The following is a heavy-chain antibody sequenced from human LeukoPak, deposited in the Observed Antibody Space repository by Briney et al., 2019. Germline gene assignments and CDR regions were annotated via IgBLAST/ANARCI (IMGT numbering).Heavy chain of an antibody. V-gene: IGHV7-4-1*02. CDR2: INTNTGNP. CDR1: GYTFTGYY. CDR3: ARKSVAATPRDIVYQYYSMDV. D-gene: IGHD2-15*01. Sequence: ASVKVSCKASGYTFTGYYMHWVRQAPGQGLEWMGWINTNTGNPTYAQGFTGRFVFPLDTSVSTAYLQISSLKAEDTAVYYCARKSVAATPRDIVYQYYSMDVWGKGTTVTVSS. J-gene: IGHJ6*03.